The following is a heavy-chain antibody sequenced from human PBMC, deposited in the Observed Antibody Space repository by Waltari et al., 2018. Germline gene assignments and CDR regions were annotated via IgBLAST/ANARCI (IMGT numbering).Heavy chain of an antibody. J-gene: IGHJ6*03. CDR3: ARAPTSYDFVRDYYYYMDV. D-gene: IGHD3-3*01. Sequence: QVQLQESGPGLVKPSETLSLTCTVSGGSISSYYWSWIRQPAGQGLEWIGRIYTSGSTNYNPSLKSRVTMSVDTSKNQFSLKLSSVTAADTAVYYCARAPTSYDFVRDYYYYMDVWGKGTTVTVSS. V-gene: IGHV4-4*07. CDR1: GGSISSYY. CDR2: IYTSGST.